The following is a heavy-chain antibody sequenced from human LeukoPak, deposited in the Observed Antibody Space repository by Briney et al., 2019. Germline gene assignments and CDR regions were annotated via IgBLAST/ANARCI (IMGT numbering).Heavy chain of an antibody. D-gene: IGHD1-14*01. CDR3: AREGSEAGTGPHNWLEP. J-gene: IGHJ5*02. V-gene: IGHV1-2*02. CDR2: INPNSGGT. CDR1: GYTFIAYY. Sequence: ASVKVSCKASGYTFIAYYMHWVRQAPGQGLEWMGWINPNSGGTNYAQKFQGRVTMTRDRSISTAYMELSRLTSDDTAVYYCAREGSEAGTGPHNWLEPWGQGTLVTVSS.